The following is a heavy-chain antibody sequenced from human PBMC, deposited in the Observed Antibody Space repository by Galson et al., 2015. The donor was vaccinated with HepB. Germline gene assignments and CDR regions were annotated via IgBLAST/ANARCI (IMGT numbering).Heavy chain of an antibody. CDR3: VKGGIPPFY. J-gene: IGHJ4*02. Sequence: SLRLSCAASGFTVSRNYMSWVRQAPGKGLEWVSVIYSGGSAYYADSVKGRFTVSRDGSKNTVYLQMNSLRAEDTAVYYCVKGGIPPFYWGQGTLVTVSS. V-gene: IGHV3-53*01. D-gene: IGHD6-13*01. CDR1: GFTVSRNY. CDR2: IYSGGSA.